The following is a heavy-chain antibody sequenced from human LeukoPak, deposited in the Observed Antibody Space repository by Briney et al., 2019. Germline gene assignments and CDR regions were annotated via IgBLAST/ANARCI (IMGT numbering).Heavy chain of an antibody. CDR1: GYTFTSYG. D-gene: IGHD5-24*01. J-gene: IGHJ6*03. Sequence: GASVKVSCKASGYTFTSYGISWVRQAPGQGLEWMGWISAYNGNTNYAQKLQGRVTMTTDTSTSTAYMELSSLRSEDTAVYYCARGPRRDGYNFGYYYMDVWGKGTTVTVSS. CDR3: ARGPRRDGYNFGYYYMDV. V-gene: IGHV1-18*01. CDR2: ISAYNGNT.